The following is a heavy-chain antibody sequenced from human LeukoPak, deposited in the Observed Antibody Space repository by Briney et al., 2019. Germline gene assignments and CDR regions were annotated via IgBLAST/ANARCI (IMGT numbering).Heavy chain of an antibody. Sequence: PGGSLRLSCAASGFTFSSYGMHWVRQAPGKGLEWVAVISYDGSNKYYADSVKGRFTISRDNSKNTLYLQMNSLRAEDTAVYYCAKDLIRLVVVVAAISGPFDYWGQGTLVTVSS. CDR3: AKDLIRLVVVVAAISGPFDY. J-gene: IGHJ4*02. CDR1: GFTFSSYG. V-gene: IGHV3-30*18. CDR2: ISYDGSNK. D-gene: IGHD2-15*01.